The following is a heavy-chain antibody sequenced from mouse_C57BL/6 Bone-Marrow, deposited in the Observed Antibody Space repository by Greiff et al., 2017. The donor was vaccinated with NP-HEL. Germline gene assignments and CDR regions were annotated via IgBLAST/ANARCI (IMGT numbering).Heavy chain of an antibody. V-gene: IGHV1-55*01. CDR3: ARDHYGYDEYLDY. CDR2: IYPGSGST. Sequence: QVQLQQPGAELVKPGASVKMSCKASGYTFTSYWITWVKQRPGQGLEWIGDIYPGSGSTNYHEKFKSKATLTVDTSSRTAYMQLSSLTSEDSAVYYCARDHYGYDEYLDYWGQGTTLTVSS. J-gene: IGHJ2*01. CDR1: GYTFTSYW. D-gene: IGHD2-2*01.